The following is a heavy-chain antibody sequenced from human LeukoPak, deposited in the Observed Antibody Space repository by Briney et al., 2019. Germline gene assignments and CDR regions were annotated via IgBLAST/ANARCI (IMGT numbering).Heavy chain of an antibody. J-gene: IGHJ5*02. D-gene: IGHD1-1*01. CDR1: GFTFSSYA. CDR2: ISGSGGST. Sequence: GGSLRLSCAASGFTFSSYAMSWVRQAPGKGLVWVSAISGSGGSTYYADSVKGRFTISRDNSKNTLYLQMNSLRAEDTAVYYCANAPGDLNWFDPWGQGTLVTVSS. CDR3: ANAPGDLNWFDP. V-gene: IGHV3-23*01.